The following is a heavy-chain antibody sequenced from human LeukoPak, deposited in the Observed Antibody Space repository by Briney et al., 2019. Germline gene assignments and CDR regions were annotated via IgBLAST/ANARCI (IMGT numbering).Heavy chain of an antibody. Sequence: ASVNVSCKASGGTFSSYAISWVRQAPGQGLEWMGGIIPIFGTANYAQKFQGRVTITADESTSTAYMELSSLRSEDTAVYYCARVLRYFDWLLGSFDYWGQGTLVTVSS. CDR1: GGTFSSYA. D-gene: IGHD3-9*01. CDR2: IIPIFGTA. J-gene: IGHJ4*02. V-gene: IGHV1-69*13. CDR3: ARVLRYFDWLLGSFDY.